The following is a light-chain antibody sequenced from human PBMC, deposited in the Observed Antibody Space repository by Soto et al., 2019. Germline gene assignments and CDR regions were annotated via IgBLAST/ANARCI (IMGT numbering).Light chain of an antibody. CDR1: QSVSSSY. Sequence: EIVLTQSPGTLSLSPGEIATLSFSASQSVSSSYLAWYQQKPGQAPRLLIYGASSRATGIPDRFSGSGSGTDFTLTISRLEPEDFATYYCQQYGRSPTWTFGQGTKVDIK. V-gene: IGKV3-20*01. CDR3: QQYGRSPTWT. CDR2: GAS. J-gene: IGKJ1*01.